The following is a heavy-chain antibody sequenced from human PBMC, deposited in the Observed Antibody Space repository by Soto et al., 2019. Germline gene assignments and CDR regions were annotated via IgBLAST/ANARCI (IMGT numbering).Heavy chain of an antibody. CDR3: ARSPSTSTIGTFDV. Sequence: SETLSLTCTVSGGAISAFNWNWIRQTAGKGLEWIGRIYASGHTNYNPSLESRVTMSIDSSKHQFSLKLNSVTAADTAVYYCARSPSTSTIGTFDVWGQGTLVTVS. V-gene: IGHV4-4*07. CDR1: GGAISAFN. D-gene: IGHD6-6*01. CDR2: IYASGHT. J-gene: IGHJ3*01.